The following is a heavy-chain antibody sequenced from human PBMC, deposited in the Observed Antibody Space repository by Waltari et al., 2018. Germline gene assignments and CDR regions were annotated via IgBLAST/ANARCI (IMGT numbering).Heavy chain of an antibody. CDR3: ASLRLRSSGTV. V-gene: IGHV4-61*09. CDR2: IYTRGST. J-gene: IGHJ4*02. D-gene: IGHD2-21*02. CDR1: GGSISSGSYY. Sequence: QVQLQESGPGLVKPSQTLSLTCTVSGGSISSGSYYWSWIRQPAGNGLEWIGYIYTRGSTNYNPSLKSRVTISVDTSKNQFSLKLSSVTAADTAVYYCASLRLRSSGTVCGQGTLVTVSS.